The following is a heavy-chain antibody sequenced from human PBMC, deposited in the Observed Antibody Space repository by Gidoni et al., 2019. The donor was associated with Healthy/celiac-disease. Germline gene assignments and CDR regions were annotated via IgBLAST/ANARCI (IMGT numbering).Heavy chain of an antibody. Sequence: QVQLVQSGAEVKQHGSSVKVSCKAPGGTFSSYAISWVRQAPGQGLEWMGRIIPILGIANYAQKFQGRVTITADKSTSTAYMELSSLRSEDTAVYYCASGESSGWYFYWGQGTLVTVSS. J-gene: IGHJ4*02. CDR1: GGTFSSYA. CDR3: ASGESSGWYFY. CDR2: IIPILGIA. V-gene: IGHV1-69*04. D-gene: IGHD6-19*01.